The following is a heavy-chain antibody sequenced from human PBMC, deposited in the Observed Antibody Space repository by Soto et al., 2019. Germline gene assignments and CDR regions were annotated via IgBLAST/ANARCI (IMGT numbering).Heavy chain of an antibody. D-gene: IGHD3-9*01. V-gene: IGHV4-31*03. Sequence: QVQLQESGPGLVKPSQTLSLTCTVSGGSISSGGYYWSWIHQHPGKGLEWIGYIYYSGSTYYNPSLKSRVTISVDTSKNQFSLKLSSVTAADTAVYYCARDSPNYDILTGYKSPVAFDIWGQGTMVTVSS. CDR2: IYYSGST. CDR1: GGSISSGGYY. CDR3: ARDSPNYDILTGYKSPVAFDI. J-gene: IGHJ3*02.